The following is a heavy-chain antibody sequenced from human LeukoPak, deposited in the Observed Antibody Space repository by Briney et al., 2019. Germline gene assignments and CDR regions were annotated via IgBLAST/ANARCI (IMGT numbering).Heavy chain of an antibody. D-gene: IGHD2-15*01. CDR2: ISSSGGYI. J-gene: IGHJ3*02. CDR1: GFTFSSYS. Sequence: PGGSLRLSCAASGFTFSSYSMNWVRQAPGKGLEWVSSISSSGGYIYYADSVKGRFTISRDNAKNSLYLQMNSLRTEDTAVYYCARVEGWPIVVVVAATTHAFDIWGQGTMVTVSS. V-gene: IGHV3-21*01. CDR3: ARVEGWPIVVVVAATTHAFDI.